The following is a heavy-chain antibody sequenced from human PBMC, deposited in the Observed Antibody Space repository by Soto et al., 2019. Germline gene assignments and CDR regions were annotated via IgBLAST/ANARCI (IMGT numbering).Heavy chain of an antibody. D-gene: IGHD1-7*01. Sequence: DVHLVESGGDLVKPGGCLRLSCTASGFSFSNARISWVRQAPGKGLVWVGLIKTESDGGTTDYAAPVKGRFTISRDDSNNTLYLQMNRLKTEDTAVYYCTARAAGTAFFDYWGQGSLVTVSS. CDR1: GFSFSNAR. CDR3: TARAAGTAFFDY. J-gene: IGHJ4*02. V-gene: IGHV3-15*01. CDR2: IKTESDGGTT.